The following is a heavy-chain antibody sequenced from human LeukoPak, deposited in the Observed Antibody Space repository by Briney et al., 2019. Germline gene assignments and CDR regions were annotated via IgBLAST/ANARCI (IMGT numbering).Heavy chain of an antibody. CDR2: IRSSGAII. CDR1: GFTFSSYS. V-gene: IGHV3-48*02. Sequence: GGSLRLSCVASGFTFSSYSMNWVRQAPGKGLEWVSYIRSSGAIIYYADSVRGRFTISRDNAKNSVYLQMNSLRDEDTAVYYCVRDPDALDYWGQGTLVTVSS. J-gene: IGHJ4*02. CDR3: VRDPDALDY.